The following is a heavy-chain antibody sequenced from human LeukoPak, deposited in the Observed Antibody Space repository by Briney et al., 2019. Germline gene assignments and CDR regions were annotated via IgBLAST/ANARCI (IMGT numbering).Heavy chain of an antibody. J-gene: IGHJ6*02. CDR3: ARDVGVTTYYYYGMDV. Sequence: ASVKVSCKASGYTFTSYYMHWVRQAPGQGLEWMGIINPSGGSTSYAQKFQGRVTMTRDTSTSTVYMELSSLRSEDTAVYYCARDVGVTTYYYYGMDVWGQGTTVTVSS. CDR1: GYTFTSYY. D-gene: IGHD4-11*01. V-gene: IGHV1-46*01. CDR2: INPSGGST.